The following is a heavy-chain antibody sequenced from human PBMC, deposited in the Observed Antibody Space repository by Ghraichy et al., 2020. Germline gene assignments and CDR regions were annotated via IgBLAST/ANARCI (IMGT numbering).Heavy chain of an antibody. Sequence: GESLNISCAASGFTVSSNYMNWVRQAPGKGLEWVSIIYSGGSTYYADSVKGRFTISRDNSKNTLYLQMNSLRVEDTAVYYCAMASGNWFDPWGQGTLVTVSS. CDR3: AMASGNWFDP. V-gene: IGHV3-53*01. D-gene: IGHD5-12*01. CDR1: GFTVSSNY. J-gene: IGHJ5*02. CDR2: IYSGGST.